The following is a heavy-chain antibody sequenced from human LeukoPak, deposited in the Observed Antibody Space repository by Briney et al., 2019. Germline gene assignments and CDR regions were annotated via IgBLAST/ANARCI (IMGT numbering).Heavy chain of an antibody. CDR3: AKRDSSSSGYSFDY. Sequence: GGSLRLSCAASGFTFSSYGMHWVRQAPGKGLEWVAFIRYDGSNQYYADSVKGRFTISRDNSKNTLYLQMDSLRTEDTAVYYCAKRDSSSSGYSFDYWGQGTLVTVSS. D-gene: IGHD6-6*01. CDR2: IRYDGSNQ. V-gene: IGHV3-30*02. CDR1: GFTFSSYG. J-gene: IGHJ4*02.